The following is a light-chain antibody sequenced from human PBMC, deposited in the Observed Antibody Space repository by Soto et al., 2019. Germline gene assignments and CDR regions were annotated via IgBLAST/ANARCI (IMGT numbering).Light chain of an antibody. Sequence: EIVLTQSPATLYLSPGETATLSCRASQSVSSYLAWYQQKPGQAPRLLIYDASNRATDIPARFSGSGSGTDFTLTISSLESEDFAVYYCQQRGKWPRTFGQGTKLEIK. CDR1: QSVSSY. J-gene: IGKJ2*01. V-gene: IGKV3-11*01. CDR3: QQRGKWPRT. CDR2: DAS.